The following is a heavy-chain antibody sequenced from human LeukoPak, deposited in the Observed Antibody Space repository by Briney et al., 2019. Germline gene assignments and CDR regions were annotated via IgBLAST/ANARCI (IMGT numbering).Heavy chain of an antibody. J-gene: IGHJ4*02. CDR2: IWYDGSNK. CDR1: GFTFSSYG. V-gene: IGHV3-33*01. D-gene: IGHD5-24*01. CDR3: ARDHVEMATIGLFDY. Sequence: GRSLRLSCAASGFTFSSYGMHWVRQAPGKGLEWVAVIWYDGSNKYYADSVKGRFTISRDNSKNTLYLQMNSLRAEDTAVYYRARDHVEMATIGLFDYWGQGTLVTVSS.